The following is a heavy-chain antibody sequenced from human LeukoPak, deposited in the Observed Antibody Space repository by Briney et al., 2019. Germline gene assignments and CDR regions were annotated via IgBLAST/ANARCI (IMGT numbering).Heavy chain of an antibody. Sequence: SETLSLTCTVSGGSISSYYWSWIRQPPGKGLEWIGEINHSGSTNYNPSLKSRVTISVDTSKNQFSLELSSVTAADTAVYYCARLRTYYYDSSGYYYPYWGQGTLVTVSS. CDR3: ARLRTYYYDSSGYYYPY. CDR1: GGSISSYY. D-gene: IGHD3-22*01. V-gene: IGHV4-34*01. J-gene: IGHJ4*02. CDR2: INHSGST.